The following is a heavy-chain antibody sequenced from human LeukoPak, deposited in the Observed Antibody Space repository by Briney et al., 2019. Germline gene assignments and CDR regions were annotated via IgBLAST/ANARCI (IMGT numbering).Heavy chain of an antibody. D-gene: IGHD3-22*01. CDR1: GFTFSSYS. J-gene: IGHJ4*02. Sequence: GGSLRLSCAASGFTFSSYSMNWVRQAPGKGLEWVSYISSSSSTIYYADSVKGRFTISRDNAKNSLYLQMNSLRDEDTAVYYCARDRRYYYDSSGCYPMDYWGQGTLVTVSS. CDR2: ISSSSSTI. V-gene: IGHV3-48*02. CDR3: ARDRRYYYDSSGCYPMDY.